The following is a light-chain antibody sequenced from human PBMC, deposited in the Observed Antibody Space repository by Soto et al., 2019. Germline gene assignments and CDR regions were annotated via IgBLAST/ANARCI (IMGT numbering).Light chain of an antibody. CDR2: EVT. CDR3: SSYTSSNTLYV. J-gene: IGLJ1*01. Sequence: QSVLTQPASVSGSPGQSTTISCTGTSSDVGGYNYVSWYQQYPGKAPKLIIYEVTNRPSGVSNRFSGSKSGNTASLTISGLQAEDEADYYCSSYTSSNTLYVFAAGTKVTVL. CDR1: SSDVGGYNY. V-gene: IGLV2-14*01.